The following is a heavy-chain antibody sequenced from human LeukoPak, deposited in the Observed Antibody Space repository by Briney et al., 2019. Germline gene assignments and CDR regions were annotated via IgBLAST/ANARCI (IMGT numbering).Heavy chain of an antibody. J-gene: IGHJ5*02. Sequence: SETLSLTCAVYGGSFSGFYWTLIRQTPGKGLEWIGEISHTGLTGSNPSLKSRVTIFVDSSKKQFSLRMTSVTAADTGVYYCASVPDITARPCDTWGPGNLVTVSS. CDR3: ASVPDITARPCDT. CDR2: ISHTGLT. V-gene: IGHV4-34*01. CDR1: GGSFSGFY. D-gene: IGHD1-1*01.